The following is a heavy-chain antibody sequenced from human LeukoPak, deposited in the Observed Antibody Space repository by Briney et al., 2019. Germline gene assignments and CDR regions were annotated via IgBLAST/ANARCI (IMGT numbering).Heavy chain of an antibody. J-gene: IGHJ4*02. Sequence: GGSLRLSCAASGFTFSSYGMSWVRQAPGKGLEWVSAISGSGGSTYYADSVKGRFTISRDNSKNTLYLQMNSLRAEDTAVYYCAKHLSSWYYFDYWGQGTLVTVSS. D-gene: IGHD6-13*01. V-gene: IGHV3-23*01. CDR2: ISGSGGST. CDR1: GFTFSSYG. CDR3: AKHLSSWYYFDY.